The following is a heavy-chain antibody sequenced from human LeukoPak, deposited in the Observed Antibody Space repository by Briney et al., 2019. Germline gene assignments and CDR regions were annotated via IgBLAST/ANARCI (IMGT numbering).Heavy chain of an antibody. V-gene: IGHV3-7*03. CDR3: ARPYSSARGYFDY. J-gene: IGHJ4*02. Sequence: ETLSLTCTVSGDSISSSSYYWGWIRQPPGKGLEWVANMRDDGSEEFYVNSVKGRFTISRDNAKNSLYLQMNSLRAEDTAVYYCARPYSSARGYFDYWGQGTLVTVSS. D-gene: IGHD6-19*01. CDR2: MRDDGSEE. CDR1: GDSISSSSYY.